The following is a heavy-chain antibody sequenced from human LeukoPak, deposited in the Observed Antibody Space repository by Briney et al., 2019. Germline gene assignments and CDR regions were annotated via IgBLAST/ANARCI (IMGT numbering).Heavy chain of an antibody. V-gene: IGHV3-21*06. Sequence: GGSLRLSCAASGFTFSSYSMNWVRQAPGKGLEWVSSISSSSSYIYCADSMKGRLTISRDNAKNSLYLQMNSLRAEDTAVYYCARDWGSGWPLLDYWGQGTLVTVSS. CDR3: ARDWGSGWPLLDY. J-gene: IGHJ4*02. D-gene: IGHD6-19*01. CDR1: GFTFSSYS. CDR2: ISSSSSYI.